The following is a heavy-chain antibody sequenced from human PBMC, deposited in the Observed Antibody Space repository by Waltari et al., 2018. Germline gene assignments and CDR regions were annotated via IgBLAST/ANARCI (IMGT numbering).Heavy chain of an antibody. CDR3: ARLVMGDIVAAAGFDY. J-gene: IGHJ4*02. V-gene: IGHV5-51*01. Sequence: EVQLVQSGAEVKKPGESLKISCKGSGYSFTSYWIGWLRQMPGKGLEWMGIIYPGDSDTRYSPSFQGQVTISADKSISTAYLQWSSLKASDTAMYYCARLVMGDIVAAAGFDYWGQGTLVTVSS. CDR1: GYSFTSYW. D-gene: IGHD5-12*01. CDR2: IYPGDSDT.